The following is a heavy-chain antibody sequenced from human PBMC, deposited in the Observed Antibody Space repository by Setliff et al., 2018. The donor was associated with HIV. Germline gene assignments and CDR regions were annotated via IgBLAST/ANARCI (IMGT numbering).Heavy chain of an antibody. Sequence: GESLKISCAASGFTVSSNFMTWVRQAPGKGLEWVSVINNSGTTKYADSVKGRFTISRDNSKNTVYLQMNSLRAEDTAVYYCARSLHYGDYPYYFDYWGQGTLVTVSS. J-gene: IGHJ4*02. D-gene: IGHD4-17*01. CDR3: ARSLHYGDYPYYFDY. CDR2: INNSGTT. CDR1: GFTVSSNF. V-gene: IGHV3-53*01.